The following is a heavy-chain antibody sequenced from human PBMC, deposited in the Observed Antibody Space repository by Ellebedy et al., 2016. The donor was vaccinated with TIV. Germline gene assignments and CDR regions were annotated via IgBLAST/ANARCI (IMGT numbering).Heavy chain of an antibody. CDR2: IYYSGRT. CDR3: ARDFHDYGIDAFDV. V-gene: IGHV4-31*03. Sequence: SETLSLTCTVSGTFISDGGYYWAWIRQHPGKGLEWIGHIYYSGRTYYSPSLESRVTISIDMSMNQFSLNLTSVTAADTAVYFYARDFHDYGIDAFDVWGRGTMVTVSS. D-gene: IGHD4-17*01. J-gene: IGHJ3*01. CDR1: GTFISDGGYY.